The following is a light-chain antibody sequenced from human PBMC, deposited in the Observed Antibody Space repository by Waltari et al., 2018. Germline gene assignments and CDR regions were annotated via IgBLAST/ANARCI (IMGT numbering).Light chain of an antibody. CDR1: SSDVGTYNF. Sequence: QSALTQPASVSGSPGQSITISCTGSSSDVGTYNFVSWYQEHPGKAPKLLIYEATKRPSGVSTRFSGSKSGNTASLTISGLQAADEADYYCCSYAGRSTLIFGTGTKVTVL. J-gene: IGLJ1*01. CDR2: EAT. CDR3: CSYAGRSTLI. V-gene: IGLV2-23*01.